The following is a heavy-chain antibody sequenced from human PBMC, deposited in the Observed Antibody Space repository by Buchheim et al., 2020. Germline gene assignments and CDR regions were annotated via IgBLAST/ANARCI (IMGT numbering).Heavy chain of an antibody. CDR1: GGSISSSNYY. J-gene: IGHJ4*02. CDR3: ARYVGYCSTTNCYYFDY. Sequence: QLQLQESGAGLVKPSETLSLTCTVSGGSISSSNYYWGWIRQPPGKGLEWIGNIHYTGSTYYNPSLKSRVTISVDTSKNQFSLKLSSVTAADTAVYYCARYVGYCSTTNCYYFDYWGQGTL. V-gene: IGHV4-39*01. CDR2: IHYTGST. D-gene: IGHD2-2*01.